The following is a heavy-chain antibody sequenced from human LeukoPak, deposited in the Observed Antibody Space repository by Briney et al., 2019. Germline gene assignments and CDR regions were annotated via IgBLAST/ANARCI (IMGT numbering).Heavy chain of an antibody. CDR3: ARVSSSWYEDWYLDL. V-gene: IGHV4-38-2*02. J-gene: IGHJ2*01. Sequence: SETLSLTCTVSGYSISSGYYWGWIRQPPGKGLEWIGSIYHSGSTYYNPSLKSRVTISVDTSKNQFSLKLSSVTAADTAVYYCARVSSSWYEDWYLDLWGRGTLVSVSS. CDR1: GYSISSGYY. CDR2: IYHSGST. D-gene: IGHD6-13*01.